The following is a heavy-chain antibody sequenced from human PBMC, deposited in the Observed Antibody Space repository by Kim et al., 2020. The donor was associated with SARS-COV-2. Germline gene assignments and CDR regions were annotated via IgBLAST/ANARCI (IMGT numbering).Heavy chain of an antibody. CDR1: GFTFSGST. CDR2: IRSKANSYAT. CDR3: TRVNPIAGGWYDAFDI. D-gene: IGHD6-19*01. J-gene: IGHJ3*02. V-gene: IGHV3-73*01. Sequence: GGSLRLSCAASGFTFSGSTMHWVRQASGKGLEWVGRIRSKANSYATAYAASVKGRFTISRDDSKNTAYLQMNSLKTEDTAVYYCTRVNPIAGGWYDAFDIWDQGTMVTVSS.